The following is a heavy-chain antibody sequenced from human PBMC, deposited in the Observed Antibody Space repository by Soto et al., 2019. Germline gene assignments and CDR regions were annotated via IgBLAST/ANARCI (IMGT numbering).Heavy chain of an antibody. CDR3: AKDSGCVNNACVYDP. CDR2: ISRGSDYI. CDR1: GFSFSDYT. Sequence: EVHLVESGGGLVKPGGSLRLTCAGSGFSFSDYTMNWVRQAPGKGLEWVSSISRGSDYIFYADTVKGRFTISRDNARNSLYLQMSSLRAEDTAVYYCAKDSGCVNNACVYDPWGQGTLVSVSS. J-gene: IGHJ5*02. D-gene: IGHD1-20*01. V-gene: IGHV3-21*01.